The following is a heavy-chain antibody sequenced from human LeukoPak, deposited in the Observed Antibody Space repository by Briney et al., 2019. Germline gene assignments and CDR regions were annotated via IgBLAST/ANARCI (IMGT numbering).Heavy chain of an antibody. CDR3: ARDPGTNYYYYYMDV. J-gene: IGHJ6*03. V-gene: IGHV3-7*01. Sequence: TGGSLRLSCAASGFTFSSYWMGWVRQAPGKGLEWVANIKQDGSEKYYVDSVKGRFTISRDNAKNSLYLQMNSLRAEDTAVYYCARDPGTNYYYYYMDVWGKGTTVTVSS. D-gene: IGHD2-8*01. CDR1: GFTFSSYW. CDR2: IKQDGSEK.